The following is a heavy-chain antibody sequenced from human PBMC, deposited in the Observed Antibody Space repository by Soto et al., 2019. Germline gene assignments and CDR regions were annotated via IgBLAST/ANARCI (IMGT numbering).Heavy chain of an antibody. D-gene: IGHD1-26*01. CDR3: EKEESRGSSFDS. CDR1: GFTFSSYG. V-gene: IGHV3-30*18. Sequence: QVQLVESGGGVVQPGRSLRLSCAASGFTFSSYGMHWVRQAPGKGLEWVARISNDGSKKFYADSVKGRFTISRDNSKKTLYLQVRSLIAEDTGVFYCEKEESRGSSFDSWGQGNLVTVSS. J-gene: IGHJ4*02. CDR2: ISNDGSKK.